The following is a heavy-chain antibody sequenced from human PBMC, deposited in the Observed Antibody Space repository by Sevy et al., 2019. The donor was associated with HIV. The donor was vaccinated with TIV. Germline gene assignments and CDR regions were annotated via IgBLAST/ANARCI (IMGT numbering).Heavy chain of an antibody. J-gene: IGHJ4*02. CDR1: GYTFSDFY. CDR3: ARDGLHWGQFDY. Sequence: ASVKVSCKASGYTFSDFYIHWVRQAPGQGLEWMVGINPKDGGTKFPQNFRGRVTVTGDTSISTVYLEVTRLTSDDTAVYYCARDGLHWGQFDYWGPGSLVTVSS. V-gene: IGHV1-2*02. CDR2: INPKDGGT. D-gene: IGHD7-27*01.